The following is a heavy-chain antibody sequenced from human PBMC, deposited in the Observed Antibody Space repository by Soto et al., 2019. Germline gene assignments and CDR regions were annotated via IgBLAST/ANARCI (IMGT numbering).Heavy chain of an antibody. V-gene: IGHV3-30*03. CDR3: ARDDYYDSSGYCN. CDR1: GFTFRSYG. J-gene: IGHJ4*02. D-gene: IGHD3-22*01. CDR2: ISYDGSYK. Sequence: GGSLRLSCAASGFTFRSYGMHWARQAPGRGLEWVAVISYDGSYKSYEDSVKRRFTISRYNYNNTMHLQMDSITAEDTAVYYCARDDYYDSSGYCNWGQGTLVTVSS.